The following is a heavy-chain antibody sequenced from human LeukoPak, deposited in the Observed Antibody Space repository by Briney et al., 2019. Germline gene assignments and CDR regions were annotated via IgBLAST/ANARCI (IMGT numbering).Heavy chain of an antibody. Sequence: PGGSLRLSCAASGFTISSYWMHWVRQAPGKGLVWVSRINSDGSATTYADSVKGRFTISRDNAKNTLYLQMNSLRAEDTAVYYCVRSSSGDFDYWGQGTLVTVSS. CDR2: INSDGSAT. V-gene: IGHV3-74*01. D-gene: IGHD3-22*01. CDR1: GFTISSYW. J-gene: IGHJ4*02. CDR3: VRSSSGDFDY.